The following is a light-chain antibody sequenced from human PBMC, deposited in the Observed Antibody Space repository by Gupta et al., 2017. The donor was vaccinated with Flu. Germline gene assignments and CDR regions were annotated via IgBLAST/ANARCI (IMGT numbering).Light chain of an antibody. CDR1: NSDIGGYNQ. J-gene: IGLJ1*01. Sequence: ISCTGTNSDIGGYNQDSWYQQHPGKAPKLIILDVSDRPSGISARFSGSKSGNTASLTISGLQAEDEADYYCSSYVSNNIFANYVFGSGTKVTVL. CDR3: SSYVSNNIFANYV. CDR2: DVS. V-gene: IGLV2-14*04.